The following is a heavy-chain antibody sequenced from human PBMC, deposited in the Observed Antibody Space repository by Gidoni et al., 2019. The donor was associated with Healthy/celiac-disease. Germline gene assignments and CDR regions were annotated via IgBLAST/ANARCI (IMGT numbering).Heavy chain of an antibody. Sequence: QVQLVESGGGVVQPGRSLRLSCAASGFTFSSYAMHWVRQAPGKGLEWVAVISYDGSNKYYAESVKGRFTISRDNSKNTLYLQMNSLRAEDTAVYYCARGRRWVAATPTIDYWGQGTLVTVSS. V-gene: IGHV3-30-3*01. CDR3: ARGRRWVAATPTIDY. J-gene: IGHJ4*02. CDR1: GFTFSSYA. CDR2: ISYDGSNK. D-gene: IGHD2-15*01.